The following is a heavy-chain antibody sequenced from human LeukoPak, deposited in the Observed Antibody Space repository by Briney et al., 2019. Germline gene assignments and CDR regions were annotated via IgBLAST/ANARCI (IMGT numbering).Heavy chain of an antibody. Sequence: PSETLSLNCTVSGGSISSGTYHWVRVRQPPGKGLEWIGEINRSGSTNYDPYIKSRVTISVDTSKNQFSLKLSYVTAADTAVYYCARVVRGYCSSTSCSGYYYYYGMDVWGQGTTVTVSS. J-gene: IGHJ6*02. CDR1: GGSISSGTYH. CDR3: ARVVRGYCSSTSCSGYYYYYGMDV. V-gene: IGHV4-39*07. D-gene: IGHD2-2*01. CDR2: INRSGST.